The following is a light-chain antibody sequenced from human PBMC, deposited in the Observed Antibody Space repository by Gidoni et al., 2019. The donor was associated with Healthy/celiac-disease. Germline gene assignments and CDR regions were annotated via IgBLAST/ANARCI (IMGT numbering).Light chain of an antibody. CDR1: QSVSSSY. CDR2: GPS. CDR3: QQYGSSPLT. Sequence: DIVLTPSPGTLSLSPGERATLSCRASQSVSSSYLAWYQQKPGQAPSLLIYGPSSRATGIPDRFSGSGSGTDFTLTISSLEPEDFAVYYCQQYGSSPLTFGGGTKVEIK. J-gene: IGKJ4*01. V-gene: IGKV3-20*01.